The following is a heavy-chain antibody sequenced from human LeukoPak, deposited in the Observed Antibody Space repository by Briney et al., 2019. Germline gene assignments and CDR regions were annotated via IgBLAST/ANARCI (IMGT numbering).Heavy chain of an antibody. J-gene: IGHJ5*02. CDR3: ARDRSGDDDFWSSYYTNYFAP. V-gene: IGHV3-23*01. CDR2: IGYGGADS. CDR1: GFTLSSYE. Sequence: PGGSLRLSCTVSGFTLSSYEMIWFRQAPGKGLEWVSSIGYGGADSHYADSVKGRFSISRNNSHNTLYLQMNSLRAEDTAVYYCARDRSGDDDFWSSYYTNYFAPWDQGPLVTVSS. D-gene: IGHD3-3*01.